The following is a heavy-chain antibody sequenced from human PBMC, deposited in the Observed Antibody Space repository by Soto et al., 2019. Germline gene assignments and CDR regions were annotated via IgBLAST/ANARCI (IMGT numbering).Heavy chain of an antibody. J-gene: IGHJ4*02. V-gene: IGHV3-23*01. CDR2: ISDSGGYI. CDR3: AKKGGGSPAPNEF. Sequence: GGSLRLSCAASGFTFSSYAMMWVRQAPGKGLEWVAAISDSGGYISYADSVKGRFTVSRDNSKNTLYLQLNSLRADDTAVYYSAKKGGGSPAPNEFWGQGTLVTVSS. D-gene: IGHD3-16*01. CDR1: GFTFSSYA.